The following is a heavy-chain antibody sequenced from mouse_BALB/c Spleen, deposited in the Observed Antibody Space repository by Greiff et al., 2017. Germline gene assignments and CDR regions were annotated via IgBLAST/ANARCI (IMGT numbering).Heavy chain of an antibody. J-gene: IGHJ3*01. CDR1: GFTFSDYY. D-gene: IGHD2-13*01. CDR2: ISDGGSYT. CDR3: ERAADDYAWFAY. Sequence: EVQVVESGGGLVKPGGSLKLSCAASGFTFSDYYMHWVRQTPDKRLEWVATISDGGSYTYYPDSLKGRFTISRDNAKNDLYLQMSSLKSEDAALYCCERAADDYAWFAYWGQGTLVTVSA. V-gene: IGHV5-4*02.